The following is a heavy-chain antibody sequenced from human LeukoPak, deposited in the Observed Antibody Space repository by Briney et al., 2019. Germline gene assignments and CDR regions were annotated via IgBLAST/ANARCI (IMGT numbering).Heavy chain of an antibody. CDR1: GFTFSDYY. CDR2: ISISSSYT. Sequence: GGSLRLSCAASGFTFSDYYMSWIRQAPGKGLEWVSYISISSSYTNYADSVKGRFTISRDNAKNSLYLQMNSLRAEDTAVYYCARVIAVAGLYFDYWGQGTLVTVSS. V-gene: IGHV3-11*05. J-gene: IGHJ4*02. D-gene: IGHD6-19*01. CDR3: ARVIAVAGLYFDY.